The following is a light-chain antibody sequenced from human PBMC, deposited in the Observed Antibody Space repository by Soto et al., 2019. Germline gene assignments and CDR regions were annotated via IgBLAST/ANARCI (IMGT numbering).Light chain of an antibody. CDR1: QGISSY. V-gene: IGKV1-9*01. CDR2: AAS. CDR3: QQLDSYPIT. Sequence: DIPLTQSPSFLSASVGDRVTITCRASQGISSYLAWYQQKPGKAPNRLIYAASTLQSGVPSRFSGSGSGTEFTLTISSLQPEDFAIYYCQQLDSYPITFGQGTRLEIK. J-gene: IGKJ5*01.